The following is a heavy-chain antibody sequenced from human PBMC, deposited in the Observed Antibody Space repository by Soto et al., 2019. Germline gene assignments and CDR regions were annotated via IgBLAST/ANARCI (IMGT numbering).Heavy chain of an antibody. D-gene: IGHD1-26*01. V-gene: IGHV3-11*01. CDR3: ARATWELPQGWFDP. Sequence: QGQLVESGGALVKPGGSLRLSCAASGFSFGDYYMTWIRQAPGRGLEWISDISGSGVKIFYADSVRGRFTISRDNAKKSVYLQLNTLRAEDTAVYYCARATWELPQGWFDPWGPGTLVTVSS. CDR2: ISGSGVKI. CDR1: GFSFGDYY. J-gene: IGHJ5*02.